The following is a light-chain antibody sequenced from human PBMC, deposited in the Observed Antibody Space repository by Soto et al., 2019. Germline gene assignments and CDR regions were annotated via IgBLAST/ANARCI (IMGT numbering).Light chain of an antibody. CDR1: QSVLYSSNNKNY. Sequence: DIVMTQSPDSLAVSLGERATINCKSSQSVLYSSNNKNYLAWYQQKPGQPPKLLIYWASTRESGVPGRFSGSGSGTDFTLTNSSLQAEDGAVYYCQQYYSTPLTFGGGTKVEI. CDR3: QQYYSTPLT. J-gene: IGKJ4*01. V-gene: IGKV4-1*01. CDR2: WAS.